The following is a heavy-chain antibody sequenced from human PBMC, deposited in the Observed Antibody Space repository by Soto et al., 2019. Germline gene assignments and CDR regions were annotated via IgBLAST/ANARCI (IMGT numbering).Heavy chain of an antibody. J-gene: IGHJ4*02. CDR1: GYTFTSYY. CDR2: INPSGGST. V-gene: IGHV1-46*01. D-gene: IGHD2-2*01. Sequence: TSVKVSCKASGYTFTSYYMHWVRQAPGQGLEWMGIINPSGGSTSYAQKFQGRVTMTRDTSTSTVYMELSSLRSEDTAVYYCARGGPIVVVPAAPFDYWGQGTLVTVS. CDR3: ARGGPIVVVPAAPFDY.